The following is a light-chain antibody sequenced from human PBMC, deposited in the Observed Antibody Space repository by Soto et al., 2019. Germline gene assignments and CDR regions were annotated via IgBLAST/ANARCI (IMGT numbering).Light chain of an antibody. CDR3: SSYARSNNSLCV. CDR1: SSDVGGYNY. CDR2: EVS. Sequence: QSALAQPPSASGSPGQSVTISCTGTSSDVGGYNYVSWYQQHPGKAPKLMIYEVSKRPSGVPDRFSGSKSGNTASLTVSGLQAEDEADYYCSSYARSNNSLCVFGTGTKVTVL. J-gene: IGLJ1*01. V-gene: IGLV2-8*01.